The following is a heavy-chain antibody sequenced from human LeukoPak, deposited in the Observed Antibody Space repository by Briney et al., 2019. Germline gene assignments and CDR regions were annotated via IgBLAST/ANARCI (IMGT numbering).Heavy chain of an antibody. CDR2: ISYDGSNK. CDR3: AKWGVAFGELSRGFDY. D-gene: IGHD3-10*01. CDR1: GFTFSSYG. V-gene: IGHV3-30*18. Sequence: GRSLRLSCAASGFTFSSYGMHRVRQAPGKGLEWVAVISYDGSNKYYADSVKGRFTISRDNSKNTLYLQMNSLRAEDTAVYYCAKWGVAFGELSRGFDYWGQGTLVTVSS. J-gene: IGHJ4*02.